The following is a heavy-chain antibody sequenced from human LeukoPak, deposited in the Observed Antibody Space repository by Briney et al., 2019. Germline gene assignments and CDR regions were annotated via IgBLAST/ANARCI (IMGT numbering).Heavy chain of an antibody. J-gene: IGHJ4*02. CDR2: INHSGST. V-gene: IGHV4-34*01. CDR3: ATDYYDSSGWVDY. Sequence: PSETLSLTCAVYGGSFSGYYWGWIRQPPGKGLEWIGEINHSGSTNYNPSLKSRVTISVDTSKNQFSLKLSSVTAADTAVYYCATDYYDSSGWVDYWGQGTLVTVSS. CDR1: GGSFSGYY. D-gene: IGHD3-22*01.